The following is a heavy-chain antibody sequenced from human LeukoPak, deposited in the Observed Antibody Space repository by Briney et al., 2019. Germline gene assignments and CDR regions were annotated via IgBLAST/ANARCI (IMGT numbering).Heavy chain of an antibody. Sequence: SVKVSCKASGGTFSSYAISWVRQAPGQGLEWMGGIIPIFGTANYAQKFQGRVTITADESTSTAYMELSSLRSEDTAVYYCARVKQWLVPSDAFDIWGQGTIVTVSS. CDR3: ARVKQWLVPSDAFDI. CDR1: GGTFSSYA. D-gene: IGHD6-19*01. CDR2: IIPIFGTA. J-gene: IGHJ3*02. V-gene: IGHV1-69*01.